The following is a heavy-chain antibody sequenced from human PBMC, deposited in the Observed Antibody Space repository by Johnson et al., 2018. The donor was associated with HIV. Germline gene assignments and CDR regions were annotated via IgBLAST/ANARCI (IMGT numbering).Heavy chain of an antibody. V-gene: IGHV3-33*03. CDR2: IWYDGSNE. CDR1: GFTFSSYG. D-gene: IGHD4-17*01. Sequence: QVQLVESGGGVVQPGTSLRLSCAASGFTFSSYGMHWVRQAPGKGLEWVALIWYDGSNEYYADSVKGRFTISRDNSKNTLYLQMGSLRAEDMAVYYCAKVTSSVTTARYGAFDIWGQGTMVTVSS. J-gene: IGHJ3*02. CDR3: AKVTSSVTTARYGAFDI.